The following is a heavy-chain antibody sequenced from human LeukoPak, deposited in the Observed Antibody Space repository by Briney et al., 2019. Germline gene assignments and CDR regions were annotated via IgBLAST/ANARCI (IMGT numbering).Heavy chain of an antibody. CDR2: MNSKSGDT. J-gene: IGHJ5*02. V-gene: IGHV1-8*01. Sequence: SGQVSCNASGYTFINYDINWVRQATGQGREWMGWMNSKSGDTGYAQKFQGRVTMTRKTSISTAYMELSSLRPEDTAVYYCARGGLRAGTGGLDPWGQGTLVIVSS. D-gene: IGHD1-1*01. CDR3: ARGGLRAGTGGLDP. CDR1: GYTFINYD.